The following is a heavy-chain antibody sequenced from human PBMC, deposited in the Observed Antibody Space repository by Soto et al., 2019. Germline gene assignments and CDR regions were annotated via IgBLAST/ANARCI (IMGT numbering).Heavy chain of an antibody. CDR2: ISPYNGKT. CDR3: ARDYSSGWSTNFWGKGENWFDP. V-gene: IGHV1-18*01. D-gene: IGHD6-19*01. Sequence: QVQLVQSGAEVKKPGASVKVSCKTSGYTFTSYGISWVRQAPGQGLEWMGWISPYNGKTNYAQKVQGRVTMTTDTXTXXAYTELRSLRSDDTAVYYCARDYSSGWSTNFWGKGENWFDPWGQGTLVTVSS. J-gene: IGHJ5*02. CDR1: GYTFTSYG.